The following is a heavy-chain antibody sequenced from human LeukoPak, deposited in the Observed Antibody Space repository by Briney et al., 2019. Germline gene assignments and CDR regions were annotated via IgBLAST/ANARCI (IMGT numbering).Heavy chain of an antibody. D-gene: IGHD2-2*02. J-gene: IGHJ5*02. V-gene: IGHV4-38-2*02. CDR2: IYHSGST. CDR1: GYSISSGYY. CDR3: ARAVVVPAAIDWFDP. Sequence: SETLSLTCTVSGYSISSGYYGGWIRQPPGKGLEWIGSIYHSGSTYYNPSLKSRVTISVDTSKNQFSLKLSSVTAADTAVYYCARAVVVPAAIDWFDPWGQGTLVTVSS.